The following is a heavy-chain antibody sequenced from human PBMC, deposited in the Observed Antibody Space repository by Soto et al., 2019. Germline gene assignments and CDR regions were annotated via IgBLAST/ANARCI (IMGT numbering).Heavy chain of an antibody. Sequence: SETLSLTCSVSGDSINSRCWSWIRQPPGKGLEWIGYIDYVGSTNYAPSLQSRVTMSVDTSKNQVSLKLRYVTAADTAVYYCVRQRGNYFDFWGQGTLVTVSS. D-gene: IGHD3-10*01. V-gene: IGHV4-59*11. CDR3: VRQRGNYFDF. CDR2: IDYVGST. J-gene: IGHJ4*02. CDR1: GDSINSRC.